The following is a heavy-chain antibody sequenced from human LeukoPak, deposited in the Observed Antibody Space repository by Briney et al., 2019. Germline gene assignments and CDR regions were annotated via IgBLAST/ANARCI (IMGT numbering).Heavy chain of an antibody. CDR1: GFTFSSFN. Sequence: GGSVRLSCAASGFTFSSFNMHWVRQAPGKGLVWVSRLKSDGSTAMYADSVQGRFTISRDNARNTVHLLMSSLTVEDTGVYYCARGIYGDPVAFDSWGQGALVTVSS. D-gene: IGHD4-17*01. CDR2: LKSDGSTA. CDR3: ARGIYGDPVAFDS. V-gene: IGHV3-74*03. J-gene: IGHJ4*02.